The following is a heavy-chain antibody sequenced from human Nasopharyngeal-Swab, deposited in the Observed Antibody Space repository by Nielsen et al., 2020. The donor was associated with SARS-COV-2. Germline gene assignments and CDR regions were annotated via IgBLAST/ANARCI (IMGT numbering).Heavy chain of an antibody. D-gene: IGHD2-15*01. CDR1: GFTFGFYA. CDR3: AKEGYCRGGNCFLYYFYAMDV. V-gene: IGHV3-23*01. CDR2: ISGSVPTT. J-gene: IGHJ6*02. Sequence: GESLKISCTASGFTFGFYAMTWVRQAPGKGLEWVSTISGSVPTTYYTDSVKGRFTISRDNSKNTLYLQMNSLRAEDTAVYYCAKEGYCRGGNCFLYYFYAMDVWGQGTTVTVSS.